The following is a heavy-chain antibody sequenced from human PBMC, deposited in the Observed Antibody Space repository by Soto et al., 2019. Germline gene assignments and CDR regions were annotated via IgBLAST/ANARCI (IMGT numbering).Heavy chain of an antibody. CDR2: IYWDDDK. Sequence: SGPTLVNPTQTLTLTCTFSGFSLSTSGVGVGWIRQPPGKALEWLALIYWDDDKRYSPSLKSRLTITKDTSKNQVVLTMTNMDPVDTATYYCAHRLLDVVTMVRGVITGPFDYWGQGTLVTVSS. D-gene: IGHD3-10*01. V-gene: IGHV2-5*02. CDR1: GFSLSTSGVG. CDR3: AHRLLDVVTMVRGVITGPFDY. J-gene: IGHJ4*02.